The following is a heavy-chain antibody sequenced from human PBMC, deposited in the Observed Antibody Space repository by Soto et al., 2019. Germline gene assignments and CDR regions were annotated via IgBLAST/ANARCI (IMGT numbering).Heavy chain of an antibody. Sequence: GGSLRLSCSASGFTFSSYAMHWVRQAPGKRLEYVSGVRGNGDPPFYADSVKGRLTISRDNSKNTLYLQMSSLSADDTAVYYCVKSRGGNNFDFSDWGQGALVTVSS. CDR1: GFTFSSYA. J-gene: IGHJ4*02. D-gene: IGHD5-12*01. V-gene: IGHV3-64D*06. CDR3: VKSRGGNNFDFSD. CDR2: VRGNGDPP.